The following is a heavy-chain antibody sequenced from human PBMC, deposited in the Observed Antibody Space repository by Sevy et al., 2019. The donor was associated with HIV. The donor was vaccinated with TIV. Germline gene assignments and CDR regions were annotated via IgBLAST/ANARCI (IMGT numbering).Heavy chain of an antibody. J-gene: IGHJ6*03. V-gene: IGHV3-30-3*01. Sequence: GGSLRLSCAASGFTVSSYAMHWVRQAPGKGLEWVAVISYDGSNKYYGDSGKGRFTISRDNSKNTRYLQMNSLRAEDTAVYYCARDPGDYSNYYYYCMHVWGKGTTVTVSS. D-gene: IGHD4-17*01. CDR3: ARDPGDYSNYYYYCMHV. CDR2: ISYDGSNK. CDR1: GFTVSSYA.